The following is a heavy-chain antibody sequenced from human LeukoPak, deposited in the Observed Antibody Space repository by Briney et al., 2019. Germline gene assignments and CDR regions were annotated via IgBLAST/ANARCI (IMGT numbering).Heavy chain of an antibody. D-gene: IGHD2-15*01. CDR3: ARVMRDGSGGSCHDAFDI. J-gene: IGHJ3*02. CDR2: IYTSGST. V-gene: IGHV4-4*07. Sequence: SETLSLTCTVSGGSFSGYYWSWIRQPAGEGLEWIGRIYTSGSTQYNPSLKSRVTLSVETSTNQFSLKLSSVTAADTPVYYCARVMRDGSGGSCHDAFDIWGQGTMVTVSS. CDR1: GGSFSGYY.